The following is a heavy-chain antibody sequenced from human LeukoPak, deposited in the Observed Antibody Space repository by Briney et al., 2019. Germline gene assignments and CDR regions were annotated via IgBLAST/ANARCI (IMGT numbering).Heavy chain of an antibody. D-gene: IGHD4-17*01. CDR2: IKEDGSEK. J-gene: IGHJ4*02. V-gene: IGHV3-7*04. CDR3: ARVRWLPSNFDY. CDR1: GFTFSSYW. Sequence: GGSLRLSCAASGFTFSSYWMTWVRQAPGKGLEWVANIKEDGSEKYYVDSVKGRFTISRDNAKNSLYLQMNSLRAEDTAVYYCARVRWLPSNFDYWGQGTLVTVSS.